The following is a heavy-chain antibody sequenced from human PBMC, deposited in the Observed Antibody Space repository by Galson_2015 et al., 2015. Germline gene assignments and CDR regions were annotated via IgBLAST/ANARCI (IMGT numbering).Heavy chain of an antibody. V-gene: IGHV3-48*02. D-gene: IGHD6-19*01. CDR3: ARDISAPGWLPKYYFDY. CDR1: GFTFSSYS. Sequence: SLRLSCAASGFTFSSYSMNWVRQAPGKGLEWVSYISSSSSTIYYADSVKGRFTISRDNAKNSLYLQMNSLRDEDTAVYYCARDISAPGWLPKYYFDYWGQGTLVTVSS. CDR2: ISSSSSTI. J-gene: IGHJ4*02.